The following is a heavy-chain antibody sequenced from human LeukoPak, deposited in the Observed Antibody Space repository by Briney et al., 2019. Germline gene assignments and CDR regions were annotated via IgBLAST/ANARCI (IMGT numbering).Heavy chain of an antibody. D-gene: IGHD5-24*01. J-gene: IGHJ4*02. CDR2: INCSGGST. CDR3: AKGKRWLQPRGFDY. Sequence: GGSLRLSCAASGFTFSSYAMSWVRQAPGKGLEWVSAINCSGGSTYYADSVKGRFTISRDNSKNTLYLQMNSLRAEDTAVYYCAKGKRWLQPRGFDYWGQGTLVTVSS. CDR1: GFTFSSYA. V-gene: IGHV3-23*01.